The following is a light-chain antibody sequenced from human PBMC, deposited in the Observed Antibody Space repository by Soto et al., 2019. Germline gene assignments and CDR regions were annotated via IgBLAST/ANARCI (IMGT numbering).Light chain of an antibody. CDR2: GVS. J-gene: IGKJ2*01. CDR1: QSVSSK. V-gene: IGKV3-15*01. Sequence: EIVMTQSPATLSMSPGERATLSCMASQSVSSKLAWFQQKPGQAPSLLIYGVSTRATGVPVRFSGSGSGTEFTLTVNSLQSEDFAVYYCQQYNNWPHTFGQGTKV. CDR3: QQYNNWPHT.